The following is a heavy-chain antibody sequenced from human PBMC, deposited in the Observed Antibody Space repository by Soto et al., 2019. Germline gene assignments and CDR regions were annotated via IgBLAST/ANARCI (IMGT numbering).Heavy chain of an antibody. V-gene: IGHV1-69*01. CDR1: GGIFGNFG. Sequence: QMPLVQSGAEVKKPGSSVRVSCKASGGIFGNFGISWVRQAPGQGLEWMGGTIPIFDTPHYAEKFRDRVTISSDATSTAYLELTSLTSEDTATYYCARDREDGSGTKYNWFDSWGQGTLVTVSS. CDR2: TIPIFDTP. D-gene: IGHD3-10*01. CDR3: ARDREDGSGTKYNWFDS. J-gene: IGHJ5*01.